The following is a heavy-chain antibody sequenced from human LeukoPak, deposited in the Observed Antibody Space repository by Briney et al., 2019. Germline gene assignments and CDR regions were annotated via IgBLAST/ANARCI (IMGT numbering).Heavy chain of an antibody. CDR2: ISGTGDTT. J-gene: IGHJ1*01. V-gene: IGHV3-23*01. CDR3: AKKVVVGATSPYSDFQD. Sequence: GGSLRLSYAASGFTFSNYAMNWVRQAPGEGLEWVSTISGTGDTTYYADSLKGRLTISRDNSKNTLYLQMNSLRAEDTALYYCAKKVVVGATSPYSDFQDWGQGTLVTVSS. D-gene: IGHD1-26*01. CDR1: GFTFSNYA.